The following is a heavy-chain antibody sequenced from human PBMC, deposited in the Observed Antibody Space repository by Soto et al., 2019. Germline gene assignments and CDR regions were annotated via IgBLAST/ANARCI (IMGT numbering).Heavy chain of an antibody. CDR3: ARYYFDSSGYSNWFDP. V-gene: IGHV4-31*11. Sequence: SETLSLTCAVSGGSITSGAYYWTWIRQHPGKGLEWIAYIHYSGRTYYNPSLKSRVTISVDTSNNQFSLKLSSVTAADTAVYYCARYYFDSSGYSNWFDPWGQGTLVTVS. J-gene: IGHJ5*02. CDR1: GGSITSGAYY. CDR2: IHYSGRT. D-gene: IGHD3-22*01.